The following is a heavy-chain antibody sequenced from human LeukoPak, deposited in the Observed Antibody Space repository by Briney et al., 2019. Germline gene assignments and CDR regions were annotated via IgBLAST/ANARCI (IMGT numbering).Heavy chain of an antibody. Sequence: SETLSLTCTVSGGSTSSSSYYWGWIRQPPGKGLEWIGSIYYSGSTYYNPSLKSRVTISVDTSKNQFSLKLSSVTAADTAVYYCARQIVSGSFEYNYWGQGTLVTVSS. D-gene: IGHD1-26*01. CDR1: GGSTSSSSYY. V-gene: IGHV4-39*01. J-gene: IGHJ4*02. CDR2: IYYSGST. CDR3: ARQIVSGSFEYNY.